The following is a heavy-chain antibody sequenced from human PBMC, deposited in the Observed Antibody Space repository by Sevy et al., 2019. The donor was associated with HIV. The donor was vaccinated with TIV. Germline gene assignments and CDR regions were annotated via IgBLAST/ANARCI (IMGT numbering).Heavy chain of an antibody. CDR1: GYTFTSYG. V-gene: IGHV1-18*01. CDR3: ARGTIYDSSGYYYAGDRTTSLMYYFDY. D-gene: IGHD3-22*01. J-gene: IGHJ4*02. Sequence: ASVKVSCKASGYTFTSYGISWVRQAPGQGLEWMGWISAYNGNTNYAQKLQGRVTMTTDTSTSTAYMELRSLRSDDTAVYYCARGTIYDSSGYYYAGDRTTSLMYYFDYWGQGTLVTVSS. CDR2: ISAYNGNT.